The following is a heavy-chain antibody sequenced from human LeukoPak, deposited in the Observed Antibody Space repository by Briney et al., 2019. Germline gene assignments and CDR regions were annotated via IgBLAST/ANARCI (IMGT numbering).Heavy chain of an antibody. CDR1: GFTVSSNY. CDR3: ARVWPYGGYRY. Sequence: GGSLRLSCAASGFTVSSNYMSWVRQAPGKGLEWVSVIYSGGSTYYADSVKGRFTISRDNSKNTLYLQMNSLRAEDSAVYYCARVWPYGGYRYWGQGTLVTVSS. J-gene: IGHJ4*02. CDR2: IYSGGST. D-gene: IGHD5-12*01. V-gene: IGHV3-66*01.